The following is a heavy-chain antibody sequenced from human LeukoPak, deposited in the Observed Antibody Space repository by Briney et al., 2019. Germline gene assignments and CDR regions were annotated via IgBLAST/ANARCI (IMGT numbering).Heavy chain of an antibody. D-gene: IGHD3-3*01. CDR3: ARDDFWGGYYVFDY. Sequence: ASVKVSCKPSGYTFTSYGLSWVRQAPGQGLEWMGWLTPYNSDTNYAQKFQGRVTMTTDTSTTTAYMELRSLTSDDTAVYYCARDDFWGGYYVFDYWGQGTLVTVSS. CDR2: LTPYNSDT. CDR1: GYTFTSYG. J-gene: IGHJ4*02. V-gene: IGHV1-18*01.